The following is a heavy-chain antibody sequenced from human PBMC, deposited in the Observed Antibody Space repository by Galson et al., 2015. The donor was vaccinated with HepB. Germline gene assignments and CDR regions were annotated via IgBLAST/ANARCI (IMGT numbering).Heavy chain of an antibody. J-gene: IGHJ4*02. Sequence: SVKVSCKASGGTFSSYAISWVRQAPGQGLEWMGGIIPIFGTANYAQKFQGRVTITADESTSTAYMELSSLRSEDTAVYYCARAERVATMNGGDFDYWGQGTLVTVSS. CDR3: ARAERVATMNGGDFDY. CDR1: GGTFSSYA. V-gene: IGHV1-69*13. D-gene: IGHD5-12*01. CDR2: IIPIFGTA.